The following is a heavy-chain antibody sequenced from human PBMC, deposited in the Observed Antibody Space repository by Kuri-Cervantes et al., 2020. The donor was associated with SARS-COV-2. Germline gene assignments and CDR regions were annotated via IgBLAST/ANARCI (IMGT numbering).Heavy chain of an antibody. Sequence: ASVKVSCKASGYTFTGYYMHWVRQAPGQGLEWMGWINPNSGGTNYAQKFQGRVTMTRDTSISTAYMELSRLRSDDTAVYYGARSYYGRYSDGFDIWGQGTLVTVSS. D-gene: IGHD1-26*01. CDR2: INPNSGGT. J-gene: IGHJ3*02. CDR1: GYTFTGYY. CDR3: ARSYYGRYSDGFDI. V-gene: IGHV1-2*02.